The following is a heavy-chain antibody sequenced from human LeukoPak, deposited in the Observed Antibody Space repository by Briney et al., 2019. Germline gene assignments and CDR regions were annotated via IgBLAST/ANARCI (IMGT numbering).Heavy chain of an antibody. J-gene: IGHJ5*02. Sequence: ASVKVSCKASGYTFTGYYMHWVRQAPGQGLEWMGWINPNSGGTNYAQKFQGRVTMTRDTSISTAYMELSRLRSDDTAVYYCARDRITMVRGVIGWFDPWGQGTLVTVSP. CDR2: INPNSGGT. D-gene: IGHD3-10*01. CDR1: GYTFTGYY. V-gene: IGHV1-2*02. CDR3: ARDRITMVRGVIGWFDP.